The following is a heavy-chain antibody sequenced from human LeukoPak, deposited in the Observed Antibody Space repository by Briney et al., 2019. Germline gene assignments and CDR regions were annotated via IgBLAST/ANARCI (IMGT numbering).Heavy chain of an antibody. J-gene: IGHJ4*02. V-gene: IGHV4-31*03. Sequence: SQTLSLTCTVSGGSISSGDYYWSWIRQYPGKGLEWIGNMHYSGSTNYNPSVKGRATISGDTSKNQLSLKMGSVTAADTAVYYCAKTSAVSTGVFDYWGQGTLVTVSS. CDR3: AKTSAVSTGVFDY. CDR2: MHYSGST. D-gene: IGHD7-27*01. CDR1: GGSISSGDYY.